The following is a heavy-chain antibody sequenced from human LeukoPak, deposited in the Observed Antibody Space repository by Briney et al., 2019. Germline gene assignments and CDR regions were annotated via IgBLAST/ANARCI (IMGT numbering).Heavy chain of an antibody. J-gene: IGHJ6*03. CDR1: GFTFDDYG. CDR3: ARVGYYDFWSGYSYYYYYMDV. D-gene: IGHD3-3*01. CDR2: IYWNGGST. Sequence: GGSLRLSCAASGFTFDDYGMSWGRQAPGKGLEWVSGIYWNGGSTAYADSVKGRFTNSRDNAKNSLYLQMNSLRAEDTALYYCARVGYYDFWSGYSYYYYYMDVWGKGTTVTVSS. V-gene: IGHV3-20*04.